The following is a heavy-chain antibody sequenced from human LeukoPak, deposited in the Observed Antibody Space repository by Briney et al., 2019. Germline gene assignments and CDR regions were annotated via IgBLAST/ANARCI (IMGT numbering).Heavy chain of an antibody. CDR2: ITTSGST. Sequence: GGSLRLSCAASGLTARNNVNNAMSWVRHAPGKGLEWVSGITTSGSTYYADSVKGRFTISRENSNNTLYLHMDSLRAEDTAVYYCAKAPVWNYYYGLDVWGQGTTVTVSS. J-gene: IGHJ6*02. CDR3: AKAPVWNYYYGLDV. CDR1: GLTARNNVNNA. D-gene: IGHD2-21*01. V-gene: IGHV3-23*01.